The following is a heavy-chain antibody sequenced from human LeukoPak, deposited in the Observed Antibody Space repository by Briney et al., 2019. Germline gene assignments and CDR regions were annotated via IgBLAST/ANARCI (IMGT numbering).Heavy chain of an antibody. CDR2: ISGSGGST. V-gene: IGHV3-23*01. J-gene: IGHJ4*02. D-gene: IGHD3-3*01. CDR3: AKKYDFWSGSYFDY. Sequence: PGGSLRLSCAASGFTFSSYAMHWVRQAPGKGLEWVSAISGSGGSTYYADSVKGRFTISRDNSKNTLYLQMNSLRAEDTAVYYCAKKYDFWSGSYFDYWGQGTLVTVSS. CDR1: GFTFSSYA.